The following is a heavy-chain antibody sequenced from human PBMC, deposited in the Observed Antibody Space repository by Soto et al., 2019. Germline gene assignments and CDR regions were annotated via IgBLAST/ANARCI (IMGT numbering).Heavy chain of an antibody. CDR3: ATIVQDIVLVRAAMKFDY. J-gene: IGHJ4*02. D-gene: IGHD2-2*01. Sequence: QVQLQESGPGLVKPSPTLSLTCTVSGGSISSGDYYWSWIRQPPGKALEWIGYIYYSGSTYYNPSLKSQVTSSVDPSKNHFSLKLSSVSAADTAVYYCATIVQDIVLVRAAMKFDYWGQGTLVTVSS. CDR2: IYYSGST. V-gene: IGHV4-30-4*01. CDR1: GGSISSGDYY.